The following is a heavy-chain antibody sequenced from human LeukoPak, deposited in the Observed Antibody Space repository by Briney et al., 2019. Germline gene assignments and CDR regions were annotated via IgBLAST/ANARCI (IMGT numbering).Heavy chain of an antibody. Sequence: GGSLRLSCAASGFTFSSYWMHWVRQAPGKGLVWVSRINTDGSSTSYADSVKGRFTISRDNAKNTLYLQMNSLRAEDTAVYYCAKPSIVGALLYYYYMDVWGKGTTVTVSS. V-gene: IGHV3-74*01. CDR2: INTDGSST. CDR3: AKPSIVGALLYYYYMDV. J-gene: IGHJ6*03. D-gene: IGHD1-26*01. CDR1: GFTFSSYW.